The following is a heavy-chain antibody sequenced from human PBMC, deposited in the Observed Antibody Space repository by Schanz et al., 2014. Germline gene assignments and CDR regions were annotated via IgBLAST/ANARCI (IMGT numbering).Heavy chain of an antibody. D-gene: IGHD5-12*01. CDR1: GGSISSGVHY. Sequence: QVLLQESGPVLVKPSETLSLTCTVSGGSISSGVHYWSWVRQPAGRGLEWIGRIYIRGSTRFNPSLKSRVPMTLDTPKNQPPRPLRSGTAADTAVYYCARGGSVATIAPYTWFDPWGQGTLVTVSS. V-gene: IGHV4-61*02. J-gene: IGHJ5*02. CDR3: ARGGSVATIAPYTWFDP. CDR2: IYIRGST.